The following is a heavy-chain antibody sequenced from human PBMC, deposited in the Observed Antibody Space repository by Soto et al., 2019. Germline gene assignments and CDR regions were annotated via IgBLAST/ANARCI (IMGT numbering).Heavy chain of an antibody. CDR1: KFNFTRYA. Sequence: PGGSLRLCCSASKFNFTRYALQWVRQATGTGLEYVSGISYNGENTYHADSVKGRFTISRDNSKNTLYLQMGSLRPEDKAVYYCVKSATIAVAATDYFDYWGQGTLVTVSS. V-gene: IGHV3-64D*06. CDR2: ISYNGENT. J-gene: IGHJ4*02. D-gene: IGHD6-19*01. CDR3: VKSATIAVAATDYFDY.